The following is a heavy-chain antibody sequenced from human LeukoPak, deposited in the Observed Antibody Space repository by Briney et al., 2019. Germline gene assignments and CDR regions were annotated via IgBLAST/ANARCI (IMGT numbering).Heavy chain of an antibody. CDR3: AKDSGPDENSGYPQK. D-gene: IGHD3-22*01. CDR2: ISWKSGRI. V-gene: IGHV3-9*01. CDR1: GFTFDDYA. Sequence: GRSLRLSCAASGFTFDDYAMHWVRQPPGKGLVWVSGISWKSGRIAYADSVKGRFTISRDNAKNSLYLQMNSLRAEDTALYYCAKDSGPDENSGYPQKWGQGTLVTVSS. J-gene: IGHJ4*02.